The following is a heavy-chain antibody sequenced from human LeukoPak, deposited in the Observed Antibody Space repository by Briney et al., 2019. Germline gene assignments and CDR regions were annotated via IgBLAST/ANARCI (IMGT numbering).Heavy chain of an antibody. D-gene: IGHD3-10*01. V-gene: IGHV3-23*01. J-gene: IGHJ4*02. Sequence: GGSLRLSCAASGFTFSSYAMSWVRQAPGKGLEWVSAISGSGGSTYYADSVKGRFTISRDNSKNTLYLQMNSLRAEDTAVYYCAKDKSAAWFGELLFDYWGQGTLVTVSS. CDR3: AKDKSAAWFGELLFDY. CDR2: ISGSGGST. CDR1: GFTFSSYA.